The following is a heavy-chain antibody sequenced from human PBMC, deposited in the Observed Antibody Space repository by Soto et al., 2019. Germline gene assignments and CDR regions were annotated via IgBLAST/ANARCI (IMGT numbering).Heavy chain of an antibody. CDR1: GFTFSSDC. J-gene: IGHJ4*02. CDR2: INSDGSTT. V-gene: IGHV3-74*01. Sequence: PGGSLRLSCAASGFTFSSDCMHWVRQAPGKGLVWVSRINSDGSTTTYADSVKGRFTISRDNAKNTLYLQMNSLRAEDTAVYYCARWFTYRNFGYCDYWGQGTQVTAPQ. D-gene: IGHD3-10*01. CDR3: ARWFTYRNFGYCDY.